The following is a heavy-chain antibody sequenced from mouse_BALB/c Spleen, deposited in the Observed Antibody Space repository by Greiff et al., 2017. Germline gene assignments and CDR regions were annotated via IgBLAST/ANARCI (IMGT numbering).Heavy chain of an antibody. CDR3: ARHGPNYYGSSYKDYFDY. CDR1: GFTFSSYT. J-gene: IGHJ2*01. Sequence: EVKVVESGGGLVQPGGSLKLSCAASGFTFSSYTMSWVRQTPEKRLEWVAYISNGGGSTYYPDTVKGRFTISRDNAKNTLYLQMSSLKSEDTAMYYCARHGPNYYGSSYKDYFDYWGQGTTLTVSS. V-gene: IGHV5-12-2*01. CDR2: ISNGGGST. D-gene: IGHD1-1*01.